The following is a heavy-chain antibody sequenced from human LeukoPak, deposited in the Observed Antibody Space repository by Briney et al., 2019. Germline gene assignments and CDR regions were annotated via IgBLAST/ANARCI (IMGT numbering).Heavy chain of an antibody. CDR3: ARELVDYDFWSGYYPKYYFDY. D-gene: IGHD3-3*01. Sequence: GSLRLSCAASGFTFRSYWMSWVRQPPGKGLEWIGGINHSGSTNYNPSLKSRVTISVDTSKNQFSLKLSSVTAADTAVYYCARELVDYDFWSGYYPKYYFDYWGQGTLVTVSS. CDR1: GFTFRSYW. V-gene: IGHV4-34*01. J-gene: IGHJ4*02. CDR2: INHSGST.